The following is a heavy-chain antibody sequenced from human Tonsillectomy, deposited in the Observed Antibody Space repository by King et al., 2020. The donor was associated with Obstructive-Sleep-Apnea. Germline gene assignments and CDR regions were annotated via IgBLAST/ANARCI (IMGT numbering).Heavy chain of an antibody. Sequence: QLVQSGGGLVQPGGSLRLSCAASGFTFSSYAMNWVRQAPGKGLEWVSGISGGGSGTYYADFVKGRFTISRENSKNTLYLQMKSLRAEDTAVYYCAKPQGYYYGSGSFDYWGQGTLVTVSS. CDR3: AKPQGYYYGSGSFDY. D-gene: IGHD3-10*01. CDR2: ISGGGSGT. V-gene: IGHV3-23*04. CDR1: GFTFSSYA. J-gene: IGHJ4*02.